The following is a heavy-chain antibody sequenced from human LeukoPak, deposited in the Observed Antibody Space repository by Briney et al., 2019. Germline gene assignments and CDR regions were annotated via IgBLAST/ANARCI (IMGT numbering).Heavy chain of an antibody. Sequence: SETLSLTCTVSGYSISSGYYWGWIRQPPGKGLEWIGSIYHSGSTYYNPSLKSRVTISVDTSKDQFSLKVTSVTAADTAVYYCATRSALDYYLDVWGKGTTVTVSS. CDR1: GYSISSGYY. CDR3: ATRSALDYYLDV. V-gene: IGHV4-38-2*02. D-gene: IGHD6-6*01. J-gene: IGHJ6*03. CDR2: IYHSGST.